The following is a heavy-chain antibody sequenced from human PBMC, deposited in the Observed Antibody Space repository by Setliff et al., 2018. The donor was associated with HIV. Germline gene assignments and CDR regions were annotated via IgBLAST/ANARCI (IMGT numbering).Heavy chain of an antibody. J-gene: IGHJ4*02. Sequence: PGGSLRLSCVASGFRFRGHAMNWVRQAPGKGLEWVSYISSSGTTIYYADSVKGRFTISRDNAKNSLYLQMNSLRAEDTAVYYCARPNYYDSSGSFDYWGQGTLVTVSS. CDR1: GFRFRGHA. D-gene: IGHD3-22*01. CDR2: ISSSGTTI. CDR3: ARPNYYDSSGSFDY. V-gene: IGHV3-48*03.